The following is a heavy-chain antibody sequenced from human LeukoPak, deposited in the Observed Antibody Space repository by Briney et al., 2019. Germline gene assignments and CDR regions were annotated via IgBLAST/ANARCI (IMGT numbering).Heavy chain of an antibody. CDR1: GGSVTTDY. D-gene: IGHD5-12*01. Sequence: PSETLSLTCTVSGGSVTTDYWSWIRQPPGKGLEWIGYFSYSGSTNYNPSLKSRVTISVDTSKNQFSLKLSSVTAADTAVYYCARGPLDSGYTYFDYWGQGTTVTVSS. CDR3: ARGPLDSGYTYFDY. CDR2: FSYSGST. V-gene: IGHV4-59*02. J-gene: IGHJ4*03.